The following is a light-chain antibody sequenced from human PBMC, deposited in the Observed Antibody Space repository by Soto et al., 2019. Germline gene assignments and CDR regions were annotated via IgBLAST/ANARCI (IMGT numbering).Light chain of an antibody. Sequence: EIVMTQSPATLSVSPGERATLSCRASQSVSISLAWYQQKPGQAPRLLIYGASYRVTGIPARFSGSGSGTEITLTISSLQSEDFAVYYCQQYDNWPRTFGQGTKVEIK. CDR3: QQYDNWPRT. V-gene: IGKV3-15*01. CDR1: QSVSIS. CDR2: GAS. J-gene: IGKJ1*01.